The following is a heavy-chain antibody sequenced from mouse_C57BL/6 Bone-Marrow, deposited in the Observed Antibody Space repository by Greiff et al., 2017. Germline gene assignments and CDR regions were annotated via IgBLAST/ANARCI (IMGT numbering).Heavy chain of an antibody. J-gene: IGHJ3*01. D-gene: IGHD2-5*01. CDR2: IYPGSGST. CDR1: GYTFTSYW. Sequence: QVQLQQPGAELVKPGASVKMSCKASGYTFTSYWITWVKQRPGQGLEWIGDIYPGSGSTNYNEKFKSKATLTVDTSSSTAYMQLSSLTSEDSAVYYCASYSNYASWFAYWGQGTLVTVSA. V-gene: IGHV1-55*01. CDR3: ASYSNYASWFAY.